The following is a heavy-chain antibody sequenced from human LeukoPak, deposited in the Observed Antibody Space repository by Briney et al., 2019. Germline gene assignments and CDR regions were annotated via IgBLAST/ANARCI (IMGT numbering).Heavy chain of an antibody. D-gene: IGHD2-8*01. Sequence: RTGGSLRLSCAASGFTFSSYEMNWVRQAPGKGLEWVSYISSSGSTIYYADSVKGRFTISRDNAKNSLYLQMNSLRAEDTAVYYCARGGTISFDYWGQGTLVTVSS. J-gene: IGHJ4*02. CDR3: ARGGTISFDY. CDR1: GFTFSSYE. V-gene: IGHV3-48*03. CDR2: ISSSGSTI.